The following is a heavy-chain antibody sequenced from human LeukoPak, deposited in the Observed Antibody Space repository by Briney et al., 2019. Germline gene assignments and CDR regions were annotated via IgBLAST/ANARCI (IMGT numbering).Heavy chain of an antibody. Sequence: ASVKVSCKGSGYTFTSYGMSGVGQAAGQGLEWMGWISAYNGNTNYAQKLQGRVTMTTDTSTSTAYKELRSLRSDDTAVYYCAREDTAMVFIDYWGQGTLVTVSS. CDR1: GYTFTSYG. D-gene: IGHD5-18*01. V-gene: IGHV1-18*01. CDR3: AREDTAMVFIDY. CDR2: ISAYNGNT. J-gene: IGHJ4*02.